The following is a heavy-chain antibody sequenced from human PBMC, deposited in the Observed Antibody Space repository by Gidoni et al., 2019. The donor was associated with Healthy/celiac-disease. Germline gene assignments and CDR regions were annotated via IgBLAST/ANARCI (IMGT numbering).Heavy chain of an antibody. CDR3: ARPSIAAAGTSDNWFDP. CDR2: IYYSGGT. Sequence: QLQLQESGPGLVKPSETLSLTCTVSGGSISSSSYYWGWLRHPPGKGLEWIGSIYYSGGTSSNPSLKSRVTISVDTSKNQFSLKLSSVTAADTAVYYCARPSIAAAGTSDNWFDPWGQGTLVTVSS. J-gene: IGHJ5*02. CDR1: GGSISSSSYY. D-gene: IGHD6-13*01. V-gene: IGHV4-39*01.